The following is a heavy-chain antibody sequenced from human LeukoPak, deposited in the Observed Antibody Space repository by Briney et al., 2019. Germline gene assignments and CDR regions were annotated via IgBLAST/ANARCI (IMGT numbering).Heavy chain of an antibody. CDR3: ARGVAPMQMAVMGGLDN. J-gene: IGHJ4*02. CDR1: GYTFSNYF. CDR2: INPDGGST. Sequence: GASVTVSCTASGYTFSNYFIHWVRQAPGQGLEWMGIINPDGGSTSYAQRFQGRVSMTRDTSTSTVYMELSSLRSEDTAVYYCARGVAPMQMAVMGGLDNWGQGTLVTVSS. V-gene: IGHV1-46*01. D-gene: IGHD2-2*01.